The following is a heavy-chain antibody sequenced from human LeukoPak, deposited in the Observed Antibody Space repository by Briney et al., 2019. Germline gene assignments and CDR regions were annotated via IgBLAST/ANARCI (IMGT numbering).Heavy chain of an antibody. CDR1: GGSISSHY. CDR2: IYYSGST. D-gene: IGHD5-24*01. V-gene: IGHV4-59*11. CDR3: ARVRPGDGFDFDY. J-gene: IGHJ4*02. Sequence: SETLSLTCTVSGGSISSHYWSWIRQPPGKGLEWIGYIYYSGSTNYNPSLKSRVTISVNTSKNQFSPKLSSVAAAGTAVYYCARVRPGDGFDFDYWGQGTLVTVSS.